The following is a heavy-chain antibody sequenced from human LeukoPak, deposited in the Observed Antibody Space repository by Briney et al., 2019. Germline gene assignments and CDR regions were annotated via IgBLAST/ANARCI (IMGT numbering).Heavy chain of an antibody. CDR3: ARESPRGSYHRDWFDP. CDR2: IYTSGST. CDR1: GGSISSYY. Sequence: SETLSLTCTVSGGSISSYYWSWIRQPAGKGLEWIGRIYTSGSTNYNPSLKSRVTMSVDTSKNQFSLKLSSVTAADTAVYYCARESPRGSYHRDWFDPWGQGTLVTVSS. J-gene: IGHJ5*02. V-gene: IGHV4-4*07. D-gene: IGHD1-26*01.